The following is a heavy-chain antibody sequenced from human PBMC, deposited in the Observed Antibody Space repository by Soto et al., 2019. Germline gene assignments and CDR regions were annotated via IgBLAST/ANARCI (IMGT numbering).Heavy chain of an antibody. D-gene: IGHD6-6*01. CDR3: ARVGKHLVLSSVFWFDP. V-gene: IGHV4-34*01. Sequence: SLTLCVTSTVDGGYFIGYYGSWIRQKTGKGLEWIGEINHSGSTNYNPSLKSRVTISVDTSKNQFSLKLSSVTAADTAVYYCARVGKHLVLSSVFWFDPWGQGTLVTVSS. J-gene: IGHJ5*02. CDR2: INHSGST. CDR1: GGYFIGYY.